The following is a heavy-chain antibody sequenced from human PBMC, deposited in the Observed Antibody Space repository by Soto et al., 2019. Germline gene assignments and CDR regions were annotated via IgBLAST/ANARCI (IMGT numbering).Heavy chain of an antibody. V-gene: IGHV1-69*02. CDR1: GGTFSSYT. CDR3: ARVATTKTIDY. J-gene: IGHJ4*02. CDR2: IIPILGIA. D-gene: IGHD5-12*01. Sequence: QVQLVQSGAEVKKPWSSVKVSCKASGGTFSSYTISLGRPAPGQGLEWMGRIIPILGIANYAQKFQGRVTITADKSTSTAYMELSSLRSEDTAVYYCARVATTKTIDYWGQGTLVTVSS.